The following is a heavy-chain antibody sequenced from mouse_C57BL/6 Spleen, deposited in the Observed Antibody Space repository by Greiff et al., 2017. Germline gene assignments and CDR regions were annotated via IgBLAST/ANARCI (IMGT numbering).Heavy chain of an antibody. Sequence: EVQLQQSGPELVKPGASVKISCKASGYTFTDYYMNWVKQSPGKSLEWIGDINPNNGGTSYNQKFKGKATLTVDKSSSTAYMELRSLTSEDSAVYYCGRDSGYFDVWGTGTTVTVSS. D-gene: IGHD3-1*01. CDR3: GRDSGYFDV. CDR2: INPNNGGT. J-gene: IGHJ1*03. CDR1: GYTFTDYY. V-gene: IGHV1-26*01.